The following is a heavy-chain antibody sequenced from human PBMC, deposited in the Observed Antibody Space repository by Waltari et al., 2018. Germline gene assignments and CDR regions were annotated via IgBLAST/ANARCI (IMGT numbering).Heavy chain of an antibody. CDR3: AKDLDKYYTTDY. V-gene: IGHV3-30*02. CDR2: IWRDGSRK. CDR1: GLTFSNHG. J-gene: IGHJ4*02. D-gene: IGHD3-3*01. Sequence: QVQLVESGGGVVEPGGYLRLSCAASGLTFSNHGPHWVRQAPGKGLEWVAFIWRDGSRKYNADSVKCRFAFSRDNSKNTLYLQMNSLRAEDTAVYYCAKDLDKYYTTDYWGQGALVTVSS.